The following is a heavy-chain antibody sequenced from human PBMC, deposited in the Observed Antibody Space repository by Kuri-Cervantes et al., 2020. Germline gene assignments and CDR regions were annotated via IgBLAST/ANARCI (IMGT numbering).Heavy chain of an antibody. CDR1: GFNVSNNY. CDR2: IGTAGDT. Sequence: GESLKISCVVSGFNVSNNYMSWVRQAPGKGLEWVSAIGTAGDTYYPGSVKGRFTISRENAKNSLYLQMNSLRAGDTAVYYCARAATKLFVSGSSSDHYYYYMDVWGKGTTVTVSS. J-gene: IGHJ6*03. V-gene: IGHV3-13*01. CDR3: ARAATKLFVSGSSSDHYYYYMDV. D-gene: IGHD6-6*01.